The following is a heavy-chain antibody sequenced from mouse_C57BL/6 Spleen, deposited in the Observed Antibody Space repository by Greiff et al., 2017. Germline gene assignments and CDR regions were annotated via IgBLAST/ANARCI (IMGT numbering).Heavy chain of an antibody. CDR3: ARPYYGSNAMDY. D-gene: IGHD1-1*01. CDR2: ISSGGSYT. V-gene: IGHV5-6*01. Sequence: VQLQQSGGDLVKPGGSLKLSCAASGFTFSSYGMSWVRQTPDKRLEWVATISSGGSYTYYPDSVKGRFTISRDNAKNTLYLQMSSLKSEDTAMYYCARPYYGSNAMDYWGQGTSVTVSS. J-gene: IGHJ4*01. CDR1: GFTFSSYG.